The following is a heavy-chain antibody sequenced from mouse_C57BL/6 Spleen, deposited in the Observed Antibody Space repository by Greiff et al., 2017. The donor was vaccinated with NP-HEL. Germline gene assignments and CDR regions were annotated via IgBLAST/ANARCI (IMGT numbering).Heavy chain of an antibody. J-gene: IGHJ2*01. CDR3: SRRHYYGSSFDY. V-gene: IGHV1-64*01. CDR2: IHHNSGST. CDR1: GYTFTSYW. Sequence: QVQLQQPGAELVKPGASVKLSCKASGYTFTSYWMHWVKQRPGQGLEWIGMIHHNSGSTNYNEKFKSKATLTVDKSSSTAYMQLSSLTSEDSAVYYFSRRHYYGSSFDYWGQGTTLTVSS. D-gene: IGHD1-1*01.